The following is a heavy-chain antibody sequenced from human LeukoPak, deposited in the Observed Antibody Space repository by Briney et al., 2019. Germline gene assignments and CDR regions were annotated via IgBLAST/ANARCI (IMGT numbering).Heavy chain of an antibody. J-gene: IGHJ4*02. CDR1: GFILSNYA. V-gene: IGHV3-13*01. D-gene: IGHD5-24*01. Sequence: PGGSLRLSCAASGFILSNYAMHWVRQPAGKGLEWVSALGTAGDTFYPGYVKGRFTISRDNAKKSLFLQMSSLRAEDTAIYYCARQSTPHGNFDYWGQGTLVTVSS. CDR3: ARQSTPHGNFDY. CDR2: LGTAGDT.